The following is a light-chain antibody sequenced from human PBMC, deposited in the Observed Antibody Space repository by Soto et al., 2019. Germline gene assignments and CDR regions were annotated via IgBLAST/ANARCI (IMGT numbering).Light chain of an antibody. CDR3: QQSYSIPLT. J-gene: IGKJ4*01. CDR1: QSISSY. Sequence: DIQMTQSPSSLSASLGDRVTITCRASQSISSYLNWYQQKPGKAPKLPIYTASSLQSGVPSRFSGSGSGTDFTLTISSLQPEDFASYYCQQSYSIPLTFGGGTKVEI. CDR2: TAS. V-gene: IGKV1-39*01.